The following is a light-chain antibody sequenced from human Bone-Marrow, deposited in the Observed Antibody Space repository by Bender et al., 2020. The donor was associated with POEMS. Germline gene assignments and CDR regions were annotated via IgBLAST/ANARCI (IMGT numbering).Light chain of an antibody. CDR3: CSYAGSSTWV. CDR1: SSDIAASTY. Sequence: QSALTQPASVSGSPGQSITITCTGTSSDIAASTYVSWYQQHPGEAPKLIIYDVTNRPSGVSNRFSGSKSGNTASLTISGLQAEDEADYYCCSYAGSSTWVFGGGTKVTVL. V-gene: IGLV2-14*03. CDR2: DVT. J-gene: IGLJ3*02.